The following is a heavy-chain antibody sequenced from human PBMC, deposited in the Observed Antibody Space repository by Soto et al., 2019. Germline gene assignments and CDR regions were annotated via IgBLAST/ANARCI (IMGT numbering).Heavy chain of an antibody. Sequence: GGSLRLSCAASGFTFSNAWMNWVRQAPGKGLEWVGRIKTKTDGETTDYAAPVKGRFTISRDDSTNTLYLQINSLKPEDTAVYYCTTWPPGVQPQNDYWGQGTLVTVSS. J-gene: IGHJ4*02. D-gene: IGHD1-1*01. CDR1: GFTFSNAW. V-gene: IGHV3-15*07. CDR2: IKTKTDGETT. CDR3: TTWPPGVQPQNDY.